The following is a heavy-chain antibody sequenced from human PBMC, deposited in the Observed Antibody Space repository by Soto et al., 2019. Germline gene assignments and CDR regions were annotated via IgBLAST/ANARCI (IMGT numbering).Heavy chain of an antibody. J-gene: IGHJ5*01. V-gene: IGHV4-4*02. CDR1: GGSISSSNW. Sequence: PSETLSLTCAVSGGSISSSNWWSWVRQPPGKGLEWIGEIYHSGSTNYNPSLKSRVTISVDKSKNQFSLKLSSVTAADTAVYYCARGSSSGSSNWFDSWGQGTLVTVSS. CDR2: IYHSGST. D-gene: IGHD3-22*01. CDR3: ARGSSSGSSNWFDS.